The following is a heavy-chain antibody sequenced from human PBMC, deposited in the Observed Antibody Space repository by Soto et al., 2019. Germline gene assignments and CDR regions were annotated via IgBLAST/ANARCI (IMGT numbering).Heavy chain of an antibody. CDR2: INPNSGGT. V-gene: IGHV1-2*02. Sequence: ASVKVSCKASGYTFTGYYMHWVRQAPGQGLEWMGWINPNSGGTNYAQKFQGRVTMTRDTSISTAYMELSRLRSDDTAVYYCARGPPPPRITIFGVVTQENNWFDPWGQGTLVTVSS. CDR1: GYTFTGYY. J-gene: IGHJ5*02. D-gene: IGHD3-3*01. CDR3: ARGPPPPRITIFGVVTQENNWFDP.